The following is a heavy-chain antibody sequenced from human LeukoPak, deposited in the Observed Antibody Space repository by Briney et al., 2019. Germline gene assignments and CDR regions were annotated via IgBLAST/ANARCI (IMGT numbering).Heavy chain of an antibody. CDR1: GFTFSSYW. V-gene: IGHV3-74*01. J-gene: IGHJ2*01. CDR3: VRDRGYGDSVYWYFDL. Sequence: PGGSLRLSCAASGFTFSSYWMHWVRQAPGKGLVWVSRINSDGTSTSYADSVKGRFTISRDNAKNSLYLQMNSLRAEDTAVYYCVRDRGYGDSVYWYFDLWGRGTVVTVSS. CDR2: INSDGTST. D-gene: IGHD4-17*01.